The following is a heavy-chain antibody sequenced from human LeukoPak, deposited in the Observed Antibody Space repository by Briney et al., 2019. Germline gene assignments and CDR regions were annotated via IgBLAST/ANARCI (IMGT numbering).Heavy chain of an antibody. CDR3: AKDLKYYYDSSGIDY. J-gene: IGHJ4*02. CDR1: GFTFSSYA. V-gene: IGHV3-23*01. D-gene: IGHD3-22*01. Sequence: PGGSLRLSCAASGFTFSSYAMSWVRQAPGKGLEWVSAISDSGGSTYYADSVKGRFTISRDNSKNTLYLQMNSLRAEDTAVYYCAKDLKYYYDSSGIDYWGQGTLVTVSS. CDR2: ISDSGGST.